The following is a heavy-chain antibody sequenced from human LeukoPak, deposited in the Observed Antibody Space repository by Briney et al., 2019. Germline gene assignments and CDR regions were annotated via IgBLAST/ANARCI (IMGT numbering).Heavy chain of an antibody. Sequence: PSETLSLTCAVYGGSFSGYYWSWLRQPPGTGLEWIGEINHSGSTNYNPSLRSRVTISVDTAKIQFSLKLSSVTTADTAVYYCARGLAVSVVVPAAPGRRVRLDHWGQGTLVTVSS. CDR2: INHSGST. V-gene: IGHV4-34*01. D-gene: IGHD2-2*01. J-gene: IGHJ4*02. CDR3: ARGLAVSVVVPAAPGRRVRLDH. CDR1: GGSFSGYY.